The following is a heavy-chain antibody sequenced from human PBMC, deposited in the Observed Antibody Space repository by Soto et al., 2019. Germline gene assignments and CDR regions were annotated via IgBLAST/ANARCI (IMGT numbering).Heavy chain of an antibody. CDR2: INHSGST. CDR1: GGSFSGYY. J-gene: IGHJ6*02. V-gene: IGHV4-34*01. D-gene: IGHD6-13*01. CDR3: ASFRVGAAAGSNYYYYGMDV. Sequence: SETLSLTCAVYGGSFSGYYWSWIRQPPGKGLESIGEINHSGSTNYNPSLKSRVTISVDTSKNQFSLKLSSVTAADTAVYYCASFRVGAAAGSNYYYYGMDVWGQGPTVT.